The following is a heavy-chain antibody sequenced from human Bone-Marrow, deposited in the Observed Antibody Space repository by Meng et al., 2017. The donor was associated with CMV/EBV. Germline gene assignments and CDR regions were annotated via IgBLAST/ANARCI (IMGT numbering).Heavy chain of an antibody. CDR1: GGTFSSYA. CDR2: IIPIFGTA. D-gene: IGHD5/OR15-5a*01. Sequence: SVKVSCNASGGTFSSYAISWVRQAPGQGLEWMGGIIPIFGTANYAQKFQGRVTITADKSTSTAYMELSSLRSEDTAVYYCARGAYLPPGYYYGMDVWGQGTTVTVSS. V-gene: IGHV1-69*06. CDR3: ARGAYLPPGYYYGMDV. J-gene: IGHJ6*02.